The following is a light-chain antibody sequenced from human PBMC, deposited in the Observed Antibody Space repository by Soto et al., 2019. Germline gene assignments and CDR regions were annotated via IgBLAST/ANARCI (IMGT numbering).Light chain of an antibody. CDR3: QQSYSTPYT. Sequence: DIQMTQSPSSLSASVGDRVNISCRASQSISNYLNWFQQNPGKAPRLLIYAASSLQSGVPSRFSGSGSGTDFTLTISSLQPEDFATYSCQQSYSTPYTFGQGTQLEIK. CDR2: AAS. CDR1: QSISNY. J-gene: IGKJ2*01. V-gene: IGKV1-39*01.